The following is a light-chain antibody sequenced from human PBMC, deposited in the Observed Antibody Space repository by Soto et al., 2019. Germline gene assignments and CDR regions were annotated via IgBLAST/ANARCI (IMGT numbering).Light chain of an antibody. Sequence: VLTQSPGTLSSSPGERATLSCRASQAVSSNYLAWYQQKPGQAPRLLISGASGRATGVPDRFSGSGSGTDFTLTIDRLESEDFAVYFCQQYGDLPWTFGQGTKVEI. CDR2: GAS. CDR1: QAVSSNY. CDR3: QQYGDLPWT. V-gene: IGKV3-20*01. J-gene: IGKJ1*01.